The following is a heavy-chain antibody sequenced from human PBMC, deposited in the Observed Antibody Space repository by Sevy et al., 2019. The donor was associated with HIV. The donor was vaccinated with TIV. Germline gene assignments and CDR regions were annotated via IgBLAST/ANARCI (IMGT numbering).Heavy chain of an antibody. Sequence: SETLSLTCTVSGGSISSSSYYGGWIRQPPGKGREWIGNIYYSGSTYYNPSLKSQVTISVDTSKNQFSLKLSSVTAADTAVYSCARLGRGEILYYFHYWGQGTLVTVSS. J-gene: IGHJ4*02. CDR1: GGSISSSSYY. CDR3: ARLGRGEILYYFHY. D-gene: IGHD3-10*01. V-gene: IGHV4-39*01. CDR2: IYYSGST.